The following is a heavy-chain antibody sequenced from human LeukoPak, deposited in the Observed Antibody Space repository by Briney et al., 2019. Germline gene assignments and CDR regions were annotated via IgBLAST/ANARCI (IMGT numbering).Heavy chain of an antibody. CDR3: ARDFDY. CDR2: SIYYSGSIYLSGSS. CDR1: GGSLSSGSYY. Sequence: SETLSLTCTVSGGSLSSGSYYWGWIRQPPGKGLEWIGSIYYSGSIYLSGSSDYNPSLKSRVTISGDTSKNHFSLRLSSVTAADTAVYYCARDFDYWGQGTLVTVSS. J-gene: IGHJ4*02. V-gene: IGHV4-39*07.